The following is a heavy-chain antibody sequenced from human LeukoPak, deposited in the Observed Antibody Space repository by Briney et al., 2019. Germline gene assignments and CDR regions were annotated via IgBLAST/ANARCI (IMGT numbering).Heavy chain of an antibody. CDR1: GGSISSSNYY. J-gene: IGHJ5*02. V-gene: IGHV4-39*01. Sequence: SETLSLTCTVSGGSISSSNYYWGWIRQPPGKGLEWIGTIYSSGTTYYNPSLKSRVTISVDTSKNQFSLHLNSVTAADTAVYYCERRRAPGPSTSYLLDPWGQGILVTVSS. CDR3: ERRRAPGPSTSYLLDP. D-gene: IGHD2-2*01. CDR2: IYSSGTT.